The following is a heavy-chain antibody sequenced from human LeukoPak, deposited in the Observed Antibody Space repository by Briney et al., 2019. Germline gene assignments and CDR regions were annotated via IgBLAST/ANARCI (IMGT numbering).Heavy chain of an antibody. Sequence: GASVTVSCKASGYTFTGYYIHWVRQAPGQGLEWMGWINSNSGGTNSAQKFQGRVTMTRDTSISTAYMELSRLRSDDTAVYYCARHPYSGSYHFDYWGQGTLVTVSS. CDR3: ARHPYSGSYHFDY. J-gene: IGHJ4*02. CDR1: GYTFTGYY. V-gene: IGHV1-2*02. CDR2: INSNSGGT. D-gene: IGHD1-26*01.